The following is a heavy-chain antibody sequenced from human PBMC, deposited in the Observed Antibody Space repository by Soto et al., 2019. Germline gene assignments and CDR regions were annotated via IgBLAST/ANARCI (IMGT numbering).Heavy chain of an antibody. CDR2: IYSDGKT. CDR1: GITVSTNY. CDR3: GGGGGGGYYDSSGYMAV. Sequence: EVQLVETGGGLIQPGGSLRLSCAASGITVSTNYMSWVRQAPGKGLEWVSVIYSDGKTFYADSVKGRFTISRDNSQNTVFLQMTGRGAGGWVVYYCGGGGGGGYYDSSGYMAVWGQGTLVTVSS. V-gene: IGHV3-53*02. D-gene: IGHD3-22*01. J-gene: IGHJ4*02.